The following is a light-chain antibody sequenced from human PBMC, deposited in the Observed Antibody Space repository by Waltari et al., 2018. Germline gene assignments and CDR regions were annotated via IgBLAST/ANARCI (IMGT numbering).Light chain of an antibody. CDR2: EVS. J-gene: IGLJ2*01. V-gene: IGLV2-8*01. Sequence: QSALTQPPSASGSPGQSVTISCTGTSSDVGFYNYVSWYQQHPGKAPKLMIYEVSKRPSGVPDRFSGSKSGNTASLTVSGLQAEDEADYYCSSYAGSNDVAFGGGTKLSVL. CDR3: SSYAGSNDVA. CDR1: SSDVGFYNY.